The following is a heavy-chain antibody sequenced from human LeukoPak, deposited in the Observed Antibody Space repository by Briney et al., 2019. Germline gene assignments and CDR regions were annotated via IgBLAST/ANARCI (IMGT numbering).Heavy chain of an antibody. Sequence: GGSLRLSCAASGNYWMHWVRQVPGKGLVWVSHINSDGSWTSYADSVKGRFTISKDNAKNTVYLQMNSLRAEDTAVYYCAKGLTLVIVGAYFDYWGQGTLVTVSS. CDR2: INSDGSWT. CDR3: AKGLTLVIVGAYFDY. D-gene: IGHD1-26*01. J-gene: IGHJ4*02. CDR1: GNYW. V-gene: IGHV3-74*01.